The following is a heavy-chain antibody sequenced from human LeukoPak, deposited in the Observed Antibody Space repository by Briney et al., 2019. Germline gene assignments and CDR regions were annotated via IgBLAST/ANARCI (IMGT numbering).Heavy chain of an antibody. CDR1: GGSISSSNCY. CDR3: ARRHYYDSSGYYHYFDY. V-gene: IGHV4-39*01. J-gene: IGHJ4*02. CDR2: IYYSGST. D-gene: IGHD3-22*01. Sequence: PSETLSLTCNVSGGSISSSNCYWGWIRQLPGRGLECIGSIYYSGSTYYSPSLKSRVTISVDTSKNQFSLKLSSVTAADTAVYYCARRHYYDSSGYYHYFDYWGQGTLVTVSS.